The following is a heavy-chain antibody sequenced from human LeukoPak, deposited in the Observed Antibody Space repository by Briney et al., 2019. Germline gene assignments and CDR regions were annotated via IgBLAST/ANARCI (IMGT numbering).Heavy chain of an antibody. D-gene: IGHD7-27*01. CDR1: GFTFRDYA. CDR2: ISGNGGST. CDR3: AKDGGLWVSAHWGDS. Sequence: PGGSLRLSCAASGFTFRDYAMSWVRQAPGKGLEWVSAISGNGGSTYYADSVKGRFTISRDNSKNTLFLQMNSLRAEDTAVYYCAKDGGLWVSAHWGDSWGRGTLVTVSS. V-gene: IGHV3-23*01. J-gene: IGHJ4*02.